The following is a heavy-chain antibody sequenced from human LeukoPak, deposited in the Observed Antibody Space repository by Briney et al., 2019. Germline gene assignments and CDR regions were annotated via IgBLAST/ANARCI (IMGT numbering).Heavy chain of an antibody. CDR1: GGSISSYY. CDR3: ARGSTVTTLTLDY. CDR2: IYYSGST. D-gene: IGHD4-17*01. Sequence: SETLSLTCTVSGGSISSYYWSWIRQPPGKGLEWIGYIYYSGSTNYNPSLKSRVTISVDTSKNQFSLKLSSVTAADTAVYYCARGSTVTTLTLDYWGQGTLVTVSS. V-gene: IGHV4-59*01. J-gene: IGHJ4*02.